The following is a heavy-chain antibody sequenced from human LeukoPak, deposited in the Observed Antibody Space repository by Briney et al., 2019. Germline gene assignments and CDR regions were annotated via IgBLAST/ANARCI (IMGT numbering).Heavy chain of an antibody. D-gene: IGHD6-6*01. Sequence: GGSLRLSCAVSGITLSNYGMSWVRQAPGKGLEWVSAISSSSGYTDYAASVKGRFTISRDSANNSLYLQMNSLSAEDTAVYFCAREVAARPGYYFDLWGQGTLVTVSS. CDR1: GITLSNYG. CDR3: AREVAARPGYYFDL. CDR2: ISSSSGYT. J-gene: IGHJ4*02. V-gene: IGHV3-21*01.